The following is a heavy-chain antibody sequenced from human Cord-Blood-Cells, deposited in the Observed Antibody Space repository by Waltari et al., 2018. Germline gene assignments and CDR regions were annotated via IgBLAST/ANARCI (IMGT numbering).Heavy chain of an antibody. V-gene: IGHV4-39*07. J-gene: IGHJ4*02. CDR3: AREKTGIFDY. D-gene: IGHD1-1*01. Sequence: QLQLQESGPGLVKPSETLSLTCTVSGGSISSSSYYWGWIRQPPGKGLGWIGSIYYSGATDDTPSLKRRVTTSVDTSRNQFSLKRGSVTAADTAVYYCAREKTGIFDYWGQGTLVTVSS. CDR1: GGSISSSSYY. CDR2: IYYSGAT.